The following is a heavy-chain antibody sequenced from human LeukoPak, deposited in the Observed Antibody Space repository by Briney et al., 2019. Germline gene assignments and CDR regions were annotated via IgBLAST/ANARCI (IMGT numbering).Heavy chain of an antibody. V-gene: IGHV3-23*01. J-gene: IGHJ4*02. CDR3: AKEGEMGATLPPPLDY. D-gene: IGHD1-26*01. CDR2: ISGSGGST. CDR1: GFTFSNYA. Sequence: GGSLRLSCAASGFTFSNYAMTWVRQAPGKGLEWVSAISGSGGSTYYADSVKGRFTISRDNSKNTLYLQMNSLRAEDTAVYYCAKEGEMGATLPPPLDYWGQGTLVTVSS.